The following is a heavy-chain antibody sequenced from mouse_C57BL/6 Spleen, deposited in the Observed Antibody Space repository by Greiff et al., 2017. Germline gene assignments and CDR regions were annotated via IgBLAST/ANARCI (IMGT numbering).Heavy chain of an antibody. CDR3: ARGDYDGRYYFDY. V-gene: IGHV5-16*01. J-gene: IGHJ2*01. Sequence: EVKLMESEGGLVQPGSSMKLSCTASGFTFSDYYMAWVRQVPEKGLEWVANINYDGSSTYYLDSLKSRFIISRDNAKNILYLQMSSLKSEDTATYYCARGDYDGRYYFDYWGQGTTLTVSS. CDR1: GFTFSDYY. D-gene: IGHD2-4*01. CDR2: INYDGSST.